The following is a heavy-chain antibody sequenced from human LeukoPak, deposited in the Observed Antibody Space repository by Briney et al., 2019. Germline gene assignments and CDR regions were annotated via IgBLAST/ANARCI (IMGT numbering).Heavy chain of an antibody. J-gene: IGHJ4*02. CDR2: IRYDGSNK. CDR1: GFTFSSYG. CDR3: AKDGSRVDIVATTFDY. Sequence: GGSLRLSCAASGFTFSSYGMHWVRQAPGKGLEWVAFIRYDGSNKYYADSVKGRFTISRDNSKNTLYLQMNSLRAEDTAVYYCAKDGSRVDIVATTFDYWGQGTLVTVSS. D-gene: IGHD5-12*01. V-gene: IGHV3-30*02.